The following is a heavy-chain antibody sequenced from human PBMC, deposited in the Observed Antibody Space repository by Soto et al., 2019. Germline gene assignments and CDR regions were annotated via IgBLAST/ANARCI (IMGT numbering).Heavy chain of an antibody. CDR1: GGSISSYY. V-gene: IGHV4-59*08. CDR2: IYYSGST. Sequence: SDTLSLTCTVSGGSISSYYWSWIRQPPGKGLEWIGYIYYSGSTNYNPSLKSRVTISVDTSKNQFSLKLSSVTAADTAVYYCARSDHYYYDSSGYWDYWGQGTLVTVS. D-gene: IGHD3-22*01. J-gene: IGHJ4*02. CDR3: ARSDHYYYDSSGYWDY.